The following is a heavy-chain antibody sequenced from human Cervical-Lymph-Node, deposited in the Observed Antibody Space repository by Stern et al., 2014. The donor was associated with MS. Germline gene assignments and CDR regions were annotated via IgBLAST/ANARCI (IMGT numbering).Heavy chain of an antibody. D-gene: IGHD2/OR15-2a*01. CDR2: ISSSSNYK. CDR3: ARDDELYGLDY. Sequence: VQLGQSGGGLVKPGGPLRLSCAASGFLFPTYNMNWVRQAPRTGLELVSAISSSSNYKYYADPVRGRFTISRDNAKNSLYLQMNSLRAEDTAVYYCARDDELYGLDYWGQGTLVTVSS. CDR1: GFLFPTYN. J-gene: IGHJ4*02. V-gene: IGHV3-21*01.